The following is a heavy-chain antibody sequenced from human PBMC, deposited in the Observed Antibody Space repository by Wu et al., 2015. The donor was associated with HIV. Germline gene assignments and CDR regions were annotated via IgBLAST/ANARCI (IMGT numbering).Heavy chain of an antibody. J-gene: IGHJ4*02. CDR1: GYTFSGYY. CDR2: INPNSDST. D-gene: IGHD1-26*01. Sequence: QVQLVQSGAEVKKPGASVKVSCKASGYTFSGYYMHWVRQAPGQGLEWVGWINPNSDSTNYAQKFQGRVTMTSDTSISTAYMDLRRLTSDDTAVYYCARGGSVFAGILEATTVRFVYWGQGTLVTVSS. V-gene: IGHV1-2*02. CDR3: ARGGSVFAGILEATTVRFVY.